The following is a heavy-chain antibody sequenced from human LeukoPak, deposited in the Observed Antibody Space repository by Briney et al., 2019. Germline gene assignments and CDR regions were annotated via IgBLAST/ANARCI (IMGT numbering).Heavy chain of an antibody. D-gene: IGHD6-13*01. CDR2: INHSGST. Sequence: SETLSLTCAVYGGSFSGYYWSWIRQPPGKGLEWIGEINHSGSTNYNPSLKSRVTISVDTSKNQFSLKLSSVTAPDTAVYYCARGRGYSSSWYDYWGQGTLVTVSS. CDR3: ARGRGYSSSWYDY. V-gene: IGHV4-34*01. J-gene: IGHJ4*02. CDR1: GGSFSGYY.